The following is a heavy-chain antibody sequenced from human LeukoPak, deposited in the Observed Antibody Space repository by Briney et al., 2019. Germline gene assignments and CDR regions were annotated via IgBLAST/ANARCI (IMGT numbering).Heavy chain of an antibody. V-gene: IGHV4-30-2*01. CDR2: IYHSGST. D-gene: IGHD2-2*01. J-gene: IGHJ6*02. CDR1: GGSISSGGYS. CDR3: ARAVAGPAAKYRHYYYGMDV. Sequence: SETLSLTCAVSGGSISSGGYSWSWVRQPPGKGLEWIGYIYHSGSTYYNPSLKSRVTISVDRSKNQFSLKLSSVTAADTAVYYCARAVAGPAAKYRHYYYGMDVWGQGTTVTVSS.